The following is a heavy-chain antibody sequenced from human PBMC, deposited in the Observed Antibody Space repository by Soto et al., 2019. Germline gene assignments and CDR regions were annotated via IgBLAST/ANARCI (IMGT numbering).Heavy chain of an antibody. CDR2: ISTDKGKT. J-gene: IGHJ4*02. Sequence: QVQLVQSGPEVKKPGASVKVSCKTSGYTFTSYGITWVRQAPGQGLEWMGWISTDKGKTNYAQKFQGRVTMTTDTSTSTAYMELRRLRSDDTAVYYCATRSPAFDYWGQRTLVTVSS. CDR1: GYTFTSYG. V-gene: IGHV1-18*01. CDR3: ATRSPAFDY.